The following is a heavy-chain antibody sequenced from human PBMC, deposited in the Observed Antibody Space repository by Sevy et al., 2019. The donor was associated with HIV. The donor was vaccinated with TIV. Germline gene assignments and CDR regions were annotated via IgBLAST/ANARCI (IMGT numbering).Heavy chain of an antibody. J-gene: IGHJ4*01. V-gene: IGHV3-7*01. CDR3: ARYRRYIDH. CDR2: IKSDGSDK. Sequence: GGSLRLSCAASGFTFSIYYMTWARQAPGKGLEWVANIKSDGSDKYYVDSVKGRFTILRANAENSLSLQMNSLTADATAGYYCARYRRYIDHWGHGTLVTVSS. CDR1: GFTFSIYY. D-gene: IGHD3-16*02.